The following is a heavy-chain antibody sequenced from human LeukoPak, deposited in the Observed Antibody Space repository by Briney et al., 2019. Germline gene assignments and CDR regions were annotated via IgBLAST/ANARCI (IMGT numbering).Heavy chain of an antibody. Sequence: ASVKVSCKASGYTFTGYYMHWVRQAPGQGLEWMGWINPNSGGTNYAQKFQGRVTMTRDTSISTAYVELSRLRSDDTAVYYCARDPSGYDILTGYYPWFDPWGQGTLVTVSS. V-gene: IGHV1-2*02. CDR1: GYTFTGYY. J-gene: IGHJ5*02. D-gene: IGHD3-9*01. CDR3: ARDPSGYDILTGYYPWFDP. CDR2: INPNSGGT.